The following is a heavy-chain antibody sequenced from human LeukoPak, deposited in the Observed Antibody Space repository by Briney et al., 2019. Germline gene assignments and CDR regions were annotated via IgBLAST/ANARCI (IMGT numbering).Heavy chain of an antibody. CDR1: GFTFSSYS. J-gene: IGHJ4*02. CDR2: ISSSSSYI. D-gene: IGHD3-22*01. CDR3: AGEFYYYDSSGLFLHNYFDS. V-gene: IGHV3-21*01. Sequence: GGSLRLSCAASGFTFSSYSMTWVRQAPGKGLEWVSSISSSSSYIYYADSVKGRFTISRDNAKNSLYLQMNSLRAEDTAVYYWAGEFYYYDSSGLFLHNYFDSGGQGPLVTVSS.